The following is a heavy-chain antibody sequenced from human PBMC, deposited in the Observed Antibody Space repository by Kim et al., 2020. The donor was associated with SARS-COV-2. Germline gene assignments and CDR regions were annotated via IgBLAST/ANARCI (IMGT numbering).Heavy chain of an antibody. CDR3: VKTRLAVAGTGAFDF. Sequence: GGSLRLSCAASGFTFNNDPMSWVRQAPEKGLEWVSTIRDSDEKTYYADSVKGRFTISRDTSKNTLYLQMNSLRAEDTAIYYCVKTRLAVAGTGAFDFWGQGTSVTVS. J-gene: IGHJ3*01. V-gene: IGHV3-23*01. CDR1: GFTFNNDP. D-gene: IGHD6-13*01. CDR2: IRDSDEKT.